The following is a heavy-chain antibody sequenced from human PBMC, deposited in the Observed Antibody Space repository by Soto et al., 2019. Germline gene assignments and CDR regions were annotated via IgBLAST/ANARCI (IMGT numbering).Heavy chain of an antibody. CDR1: GYAFTTYG. D-gene: IGHD2-15*01. V-gene: IGHV1-18*01. CDR3: ARGWYGDY. J-gene: IGHJ4*02. CDR2: ISAHNGNT. Sequence: QVHLVQSGAEVKKPGASVKVSCKGSGYAFTTYGITWVRQAPGQGLEWMGWISAHNGNTNYAQKLQGRVTVTRDTSTSTAYMELRSPRSDDTAVYYCARGWYGDYWGQGALVTVSS.